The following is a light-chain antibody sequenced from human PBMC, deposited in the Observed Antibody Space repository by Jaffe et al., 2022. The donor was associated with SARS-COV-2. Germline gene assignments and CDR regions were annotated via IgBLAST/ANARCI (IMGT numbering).Light chain of an antibody. CDR1: QTISSW. V-gene: IGKV1-5*03. CDR3: QQYKSYSMYT. CDR2: KAS. J-gene: IGKJ2*01. Sequence: DIQMTQSPSTLSASVGDRVTITCRASQTISSWLAWYQQKPGKAPKLLIYKASSLESGVPLRFSGSGSGTEFTLTISSLQPDDFATYYCQQYKSYSMYTFGQGTKLEI.